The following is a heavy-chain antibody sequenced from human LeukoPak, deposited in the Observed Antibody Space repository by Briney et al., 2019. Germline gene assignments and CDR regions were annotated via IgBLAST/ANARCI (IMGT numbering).Heavy chain of an antibody. V-gene: IGHV3-74*01. Sequence: GGSLRLSCAASGFTLSGYWMHWVRKAPGKGLVWVSRISDTGSITSYVDSVKGRFTISRDNAKNTLYLEMNSLRAEDTAVYYCARGYGMDVWGQGTTVTVSS. J-gene: IGHJ6*02. CDR3: ARGYGMDV. CDR2: ISDTGSIT. CDR1: GFTLSGYW.